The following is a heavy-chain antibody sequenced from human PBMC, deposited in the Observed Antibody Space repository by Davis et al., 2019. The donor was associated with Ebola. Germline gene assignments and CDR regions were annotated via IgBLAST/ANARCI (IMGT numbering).Heavy chain of an antibody. D-gene: IGHD3-9*01. Sequence: PGESLKISCAASGFTFSSYWMSWVRQAPGKGLEWVANIKQDGSEKYYVDSVKGRFTISRDNAKNSLYLQMNSLRAEDTAVYYCARVMGGLRYFDWLTYYYGMDVWGQGTTVTVSS. CDR1: GFTFSSYW. V-gene: IGHV3-7*01. J-gene: IGHJ6*02. CDR2: IKQDGSEK. CDR3: ARVMGGLRYFDWLTYYYGMDV.